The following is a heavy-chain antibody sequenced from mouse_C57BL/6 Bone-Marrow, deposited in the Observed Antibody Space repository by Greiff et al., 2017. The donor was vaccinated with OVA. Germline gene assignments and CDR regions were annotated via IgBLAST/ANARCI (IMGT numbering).Heavy chain of an antibody. Sequence: EVMLVESGPELVKPGASVKISCKASGYSFTGYYMNWVKQSPEKSLEWIGEINPSTGGTTYNQKFKAKATLTVDKSSSTAYMQLKSLTSEDSAVYYCARRIYYGSSPAWFAYWGQGTLVTVSA. J-gene: IGHJ3*01. CDR2: INPSTGGT. CDR3: ARRIYYGSSPAWFAY. D-gene: IGHD1-1*01. V-gene: IGHV1-42*01. CDR1: GYSFTGYY.